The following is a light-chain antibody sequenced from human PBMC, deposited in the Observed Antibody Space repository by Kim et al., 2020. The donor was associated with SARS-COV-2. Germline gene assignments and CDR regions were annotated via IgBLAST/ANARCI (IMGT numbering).Light chain of an antibody. CDR3: GTWDNSLSAGV. CDR1: SSNIGNTY. CDR2: DDN. J-gene: IGLJ3*02. V-gene: IGLV1-51*01. Sequence: GQKVPTSRSGSSSNIGNTYVSWYQQLPGTAPKLLIYDDNKRPSEIPDRFSGSKSGTSATLGITGLQTGDEADYYCGTWDNSLSAGVFGGGTRLTVL.